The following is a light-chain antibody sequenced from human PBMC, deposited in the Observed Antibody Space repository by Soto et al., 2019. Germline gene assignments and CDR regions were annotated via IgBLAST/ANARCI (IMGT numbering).Light chain of an antibody. J-gene: IGLJ1*01. CDR1: SSDVGGYNY. Sequence: QSALTQPRSVSGSPGQSVTISCTGTSSDVGGYNYVSWYQQHPGKAPKLMIYDVSKRPSGVPDRFSGSKPGNTASLTISGLQPEAEVDYFCGSYAGSYSYVFGTGTKVTVL. V-gene: IGLV2-11*01. CDR2: DVS. CDR3: GSYAGSYSYV.